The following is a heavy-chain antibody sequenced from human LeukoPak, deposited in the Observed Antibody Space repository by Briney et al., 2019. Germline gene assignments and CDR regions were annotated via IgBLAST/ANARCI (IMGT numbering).Heavy chain of an antibody. D-gene: IGHD5-12*01. CDR3: AGEEDSGYDRGYGMDV. CDR2: INHSGST. Sequence: SETLSLTCAVYGGSFSGYYWSWIRQPPGKGLEWIGEINHSGSTNYNPSLKSRVTISVDTSKNQFSLKLSSVTAADTAVYYCAGEEDSGYDRGYGMDVWGQGTTVTVSS. CDR1: GGSFSGYY. J-gene: IGHJ6*02. V-gene: IGHV4-34*01.